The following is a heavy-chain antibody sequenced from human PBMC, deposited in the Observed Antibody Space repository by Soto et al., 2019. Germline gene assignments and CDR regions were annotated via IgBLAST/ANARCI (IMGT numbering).Heavy chain of an antibody. CDR1: GFTFSSYA. D-gene: IGHD3-16*02. J-gene: IGHJ4*02. V-gene: IGHV3-23*01. CDR3: AKDLLDMITFGGVIVPSGDFDY. CDR2: ISGSGGST. Sequence: GGSLRLSCAASGFTFSSYAMSWVRQAPGKGLEWVSAISGSGGSTYYADSVKGRFTISRDNSKNTLYLQMNSLRAEDTAVYYCAKDLLDMITFGGVIVPSGDFDYWGQGTLVTVSS.